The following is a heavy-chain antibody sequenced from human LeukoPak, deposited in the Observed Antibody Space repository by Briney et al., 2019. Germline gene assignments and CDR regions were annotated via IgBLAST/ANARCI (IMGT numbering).Heavy chain of an antibody. CDR2: IYWDDDK. J-gene: IGHJ4*02. CDR3: AHREYGDGYFDY. D-gene: IGHD4-17*01. V-gene: IGHV2-5*02. CDR1: GFSLRTSGVG. Sequence: SGPTLVHPTQPLTLTCTFSGFSLRTSGVGVGWIRQPPGKALEWLALIYWDDDKRYSPSLKSRLTITKDTSKNQVVLTMTNMDPVDTATYYCAHREYGDGYFDYWGQGTLVTVSS.